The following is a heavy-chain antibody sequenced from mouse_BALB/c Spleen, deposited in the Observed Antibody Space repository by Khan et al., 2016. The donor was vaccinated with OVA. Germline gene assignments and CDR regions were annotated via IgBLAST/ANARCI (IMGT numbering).Heavy chain of an antibody. CDR3: ARPPYFSYTFAY. CDR1: GYTFTNFG. D-gene: IGHD2-10*01. J-gene: IGHJ4*01. CDR2: INTYTGEP. V-gene: IGHV9-3-1*01. Sequence: QIQLVQSGPELKKPGETVKISCKASGYTFTNFGLNWVKQAPGKGLEWMGWINTYTGEPTYADDFKGRFAFSLETSASTAYLQINNLKNEDAATYFCARPPYFSYTFAYWGQGTSVTVSS.